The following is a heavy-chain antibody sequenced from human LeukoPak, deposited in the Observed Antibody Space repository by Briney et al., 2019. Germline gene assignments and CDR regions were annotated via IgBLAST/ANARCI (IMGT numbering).Heavy chain of an antibody. CDR2: IYTSGST. D-gene: IGHD5-18*01. Sequence: SETLSLTCTVSGGSISSGSYYWSWIRQPAGKGLEWIGRIYTSGSTNYNPSLKSRVTISVDTSKNQFSLKLSSVTAADTAVYYCARISWIQLMSYYYYMDVWGKGTTVTVSS. V-gene: IGHV4-61*02. J-gene: IGHJ6*03. CDR3: ARISWIQLMSYYYYMDV. CDR1: GGSISSGSYY.